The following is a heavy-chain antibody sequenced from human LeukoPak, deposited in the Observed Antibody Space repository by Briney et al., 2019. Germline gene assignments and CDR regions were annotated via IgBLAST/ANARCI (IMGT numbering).Heavy chain of an antibody. V-gene: IGHV3-33*01. J-gene: IGHJ4*02. CDR1: GFTFSSYG. Sequence: GGSLRLSCAASGFTFSSYGMHWVRQAPGKGLEWVAVIWYDGSNKYHADSVKGRFTISRDNSKNKLYLQMNSLRAEDTAVYYCVRAAYDSTGYLTLWGQGTLVTVSS. D-gene: IGHD3-22*01. CDR2: IWYDGSNK. CDR3: VRAAYDSTGYLTL.